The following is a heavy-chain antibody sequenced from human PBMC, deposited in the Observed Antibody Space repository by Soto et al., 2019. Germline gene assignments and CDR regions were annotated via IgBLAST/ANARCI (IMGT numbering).Heavy chain of an antibody. D-gene: IGHD3-3*01. Sequence: QDQLVQSGAEVKKPGVSVKVSCKASVFTSSGISWVRQAPGQRLEWMGWISTHNGNTIYAQKFQGRVIMTMDTSTTTVYMELRSLRPDDTAVYLCAREGILGLFDAYDLWGQGTMVTVSS. J-gene: IGHJ3*01. CDR2: ISTHNGNT. CDR1: VFTSSG. CDR3: AREGILGLFDAYDL. V-gene: IGHV1-18*04.